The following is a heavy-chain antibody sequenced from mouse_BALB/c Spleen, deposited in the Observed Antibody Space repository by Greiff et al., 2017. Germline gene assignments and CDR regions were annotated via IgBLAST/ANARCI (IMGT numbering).Heavy chain of an antibody. V-gene: IGHV5-17*02. CDR2: ISSGSSTI. J-gene: IGHJ2*01. CDR1: GFTFSSFG. CDR3: ARSRAYYRYPFDY. Sequence: EVMLVESGGGLVQPGGSRKLSCAASGFTFSSFGMHWVRQAPEKGLEWVAYISSGSSTIYYADTVKGRFTISRDNPKNTLFLQMTSLRSEDTAMYYCARSRAYYRYPFDYWGQGTTLTVSS. D-gene: IGHD2-14*01.